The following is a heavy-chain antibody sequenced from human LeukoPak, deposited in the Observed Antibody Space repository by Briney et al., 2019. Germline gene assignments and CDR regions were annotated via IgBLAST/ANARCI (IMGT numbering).Heavy chain of an antibody. V-gene: IGHV4-34*01. D-gene: IGHD2-2*01. CDR2: INHSGST. J-gene: IGHJ6*02. CDR1: GGSFSGYY. Sequence: SETLSLTCAVYGGSFSGYYWSWIRQPPGKGLEWIGEINHSGSTNYNPSLKSRVTISVDTSKNQFSLKLSSVTAADTAVYYRARGRTRMDVWGQGTTVTVSS. CDR3: ARGRTRMDV.